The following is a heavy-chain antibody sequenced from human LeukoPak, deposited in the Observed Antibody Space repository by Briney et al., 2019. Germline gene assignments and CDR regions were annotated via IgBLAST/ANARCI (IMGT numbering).Heavy chain of an antibody. J-gene: IGHJ4*02. CDR3: AKAIRETWVPFDY. V-gene: IGHV3-21*04. D-gene: IGHD1-26*01. Sequence: GGSLRLSCAASGFTFSSYSMNWVRQAPGKGLEWVSSISSSSSYIYYADSVKGRFTISRDNAKNSLYLQMNSLRAEDTAVYYCAKAIRETWVPFDYWGQGALVTVSS. CDR2: ISSSSSYI. CDR1: GFTFSSYS.